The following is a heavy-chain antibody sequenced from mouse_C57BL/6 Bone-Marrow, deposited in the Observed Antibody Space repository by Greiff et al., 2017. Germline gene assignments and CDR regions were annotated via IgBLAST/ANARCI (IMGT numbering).Heavy chain of an antibody. J-gene: IGHJ3*01. CDR1: GFTFSSYA. D-gene: IGHD2-4*01. Sequence: EVKLVESGGGLVKPGGSLKLSCAASGFTFSSYAMSWVRQTPEKRLEWVATISDGGSYTYYPDNVKGRFTFSSDTAKNNLYLQMSQLRSEDTAMYYCSRESPIYYDYDVWFAYWGQGTLVTVSA. CDR3: SRESPIYYDYDVWFAY. CDR2: ISDGGSYT. V-gene: IGHV5-4*01.